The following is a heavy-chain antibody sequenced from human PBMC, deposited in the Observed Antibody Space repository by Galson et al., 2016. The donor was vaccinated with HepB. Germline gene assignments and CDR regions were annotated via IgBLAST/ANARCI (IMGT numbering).Heavy chain of an antibody. Sequence: LSLTCTVSGGSGSNGGYYWIWIRQPPGKGLEWIGYIYYSGNPTNNPSLKSRVTISIDTSKNQFSLKLNSVTAADTAVYYCARLQSSAYSYHFASWGQGTLVTVSS. CDR3: ARLQSSAYSYHFAS. D-gene: IGHD3-22*01. CDR1: GGSGSNGGYY. CDR2: IYYSGNP. V-gene: IGHV4-61*08. J-gene: IGHJ5*01.